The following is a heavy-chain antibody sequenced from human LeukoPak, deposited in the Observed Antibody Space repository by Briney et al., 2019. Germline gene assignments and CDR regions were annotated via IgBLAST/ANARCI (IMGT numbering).Heavy chain of an antibody. CDR1: GFTFRNYG. V-gene: IGHV3-33*01. Sequence: GGSLRLSCAASGFTFRNYGMHWVRQAPGKGLEWVTVIWYDGSIKYYSDSVKGRFTISRGNSKNMVYLQMNSLRGEDTAVYYCARDTSAYLDYWGQGTLVTVPS. J-gene: IGHJ4*02. CDR3: ARDTSAYLDY. CDR2: IWYDGSIK.